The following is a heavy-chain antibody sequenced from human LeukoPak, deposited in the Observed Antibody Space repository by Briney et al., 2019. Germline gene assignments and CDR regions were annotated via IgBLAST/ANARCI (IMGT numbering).Heavy chain of an antibody. CDR3: SRGASCGGDCTPH. CDR1: GFIVSSNY. CDR2: IYNSGST. Sequence: GGSLRLSWAASGFIVSSNYMSWVRQAPGKGLELVSVIYNSGSTHYADSVKGRVIISRDTSMNTLSLQMNSLRAEDTAGYYCSRGASCGGDCTPHWGQETLLTVSS. J-gene: IGHJ4*02. V-gene: IGHV3-53*01. D-gene: IGHD2-21*02.